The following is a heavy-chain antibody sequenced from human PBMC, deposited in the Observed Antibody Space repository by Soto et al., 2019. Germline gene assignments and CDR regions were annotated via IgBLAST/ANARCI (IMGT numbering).Heavy chain of an antibody. Sequence: PGESLKISWKGSGYSFTSYWIGWVRQMPGKGLEWMGIIYPGDSDTRYSPSFQGQVTISADKSISTAYLQWSSLKASDTAMYYCATLSTIFGVVNSRSFDYWGQGTLVTVSS. CDR3: ATLSTIFGVVNSRSFDY. J-gene: IGHJ4*02. D-gene: IGHD3-3*01. CDR1: GYSFTSYW. CDR2: IYPGDSDT. V-gene: IGHV5-51*01.